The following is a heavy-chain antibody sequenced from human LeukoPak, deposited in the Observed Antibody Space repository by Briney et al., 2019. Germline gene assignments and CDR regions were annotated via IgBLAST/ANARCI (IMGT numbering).Heavy chain of an antibody. D-gene: IGHD3-22*01. Sequence: GASVKVSCKASGYTFTSYDINWVRQAPGQGLEWMGRINPNSGGTNYAQRFQGRVTMTRDTSISTAYMELSRLRSDDTAVYYCARVLYYYDSSGLRPLGYWGQGTLVTVSS. J-gene: IGHJ4*02. V-gene: IGHV1-2*06. CDR3: ARVLYYYDSSGLRPLGY. CDR2: INPNSGGT. CDR1: GYTFTSYD.